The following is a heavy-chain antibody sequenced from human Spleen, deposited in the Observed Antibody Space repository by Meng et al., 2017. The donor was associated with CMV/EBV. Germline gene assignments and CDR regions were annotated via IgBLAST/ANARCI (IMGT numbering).Heavy chain of an antibody. Sequence: FSSYGMHWVRQASGKGLEWVALIRYDGSNKYYAESVKGRFTISRDNFKNTLYLQMNSLRVEDTAVYHCAKDMEDIVVVPAAYNWFDPWGQGTLVTVSS. V-gene: IGHV3-30*02. CDR3: AKDMEDIVVVPAAYNWFDP. J-gene: IGHJ5*02. CDR2: IRYDGSNK. D-gene: IGHD2-2*01. CDR1: FSSYG.